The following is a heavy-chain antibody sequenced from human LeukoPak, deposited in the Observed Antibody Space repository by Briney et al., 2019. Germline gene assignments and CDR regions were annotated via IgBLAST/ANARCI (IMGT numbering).Heavy chain of an antibody. CDR2: IYYSGST. CDR3: ARYQPLLYRYVNDAFDI. D-gene: IGHD2-2*02. CDR1: GGSISSGDYY. J-gene: IGHJ3*02. V-gene: IGHV4-30-4*01. Sequence: SETLSLTCTVSGGSISSGDYYWSWIRQPPGKGLEWIGYIYYSGSTYYNPSLKSRVTISVDTSKNQFSLKLSSVTAADTAVYYCARYQPLLYRYVNDAFDIWGQGTMVTVSS.